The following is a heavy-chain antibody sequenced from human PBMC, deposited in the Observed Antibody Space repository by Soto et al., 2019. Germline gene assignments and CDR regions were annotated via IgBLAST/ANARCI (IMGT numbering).Heavy chain of an antibody. D-gene: IGHD1-1*01. CDR2: ISAHNGNT. J-gene: IGHJ4*02. CDR1: GYAFTTYG. CDR3: ARGRYGDY. Sequence: QVXLVQXGAEVKXPGXSVKVSCKGSGYAFTTYGITWVRQAPGQGLEWMGWISAHNGNTNYAQKLQGRVTVTRDTSTSTAYMELRSLRSDDTAVYYCARGRYGDYWGQGALVTVSS. V-gene: IGHV1-18*01.